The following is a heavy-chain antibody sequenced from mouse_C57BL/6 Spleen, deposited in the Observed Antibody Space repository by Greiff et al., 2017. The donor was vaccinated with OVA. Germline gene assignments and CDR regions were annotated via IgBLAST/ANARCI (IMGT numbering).Heavy chain of an antibody. CDR2: IHPNSGST. V-gene: IGHV1-64*01. J-gene: IGHJ4*01. D-gene: IGHD1-1*01. Sequence: QVQLKQPGAELVKPGASVKLSCKASGYTFTSYWMHWVKQRPGQGLEWIGMIHPNSGSTNYNEKFKSKATLTVEKSSSTAYMQLSSLTSEDSAVYYCARSSDGSSYYYAMDYWGQGTSVTVSS. CDR1: GYTFTSYW. CDR3: ARSSDGSSYYYAMDY.